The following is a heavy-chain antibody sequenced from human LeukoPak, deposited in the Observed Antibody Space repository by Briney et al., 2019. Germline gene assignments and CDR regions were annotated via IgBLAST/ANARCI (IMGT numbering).Heavy chain of an antibody. D-gene: IGHD3-10*01. CDR2: ISGSGGST. CDR3: AKRPYYYGSGTDGWFDP. V-gene: IGHV3-23*01. J-gene: IGHJ5*02. Sequence: GGSLGLSCAASGFTFSSYAMSWVRQAPGKGLEWVSAISGSGGSTYYADSVKGRFTISRDNSKNTLYLQMNSLRAEDTAVYYCAKRPYYYGSGTDGWFDPWGQGTLVTVSS. CDR1: GFTFSSYA.